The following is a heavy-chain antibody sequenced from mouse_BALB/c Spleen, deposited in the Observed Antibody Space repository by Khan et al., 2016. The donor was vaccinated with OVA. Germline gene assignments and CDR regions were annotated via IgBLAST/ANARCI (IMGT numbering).Heavy chain of an antibody. V-gene: IGHV3-6*02. CDR2: ITYDGSN. CDR3: ARDDYDGAWFTY. Sequence: VQLKESGPGLVKPSQSLSLTCSVTAYSITGGYYWNWIRQFPGNKLEWMGYITYDGSNNYNPSLRNRISITRDTSKNQFFLKLNSVTTEDTATYYCARDDYDGAWFTYWGQGTLVTVSA. J-gene: IGHJ3*01. CDR1: AYSITGGYY. D-gene: IGHD2-4*01.